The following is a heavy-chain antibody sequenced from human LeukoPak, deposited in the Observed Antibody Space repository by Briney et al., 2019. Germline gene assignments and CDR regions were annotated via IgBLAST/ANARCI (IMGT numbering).Heavy chain of an antibody. CDR2: ISGSGGST. V-gene: IGHV3-11*04. CDR3: ARGYYGSGSYYNY. D-gene: IGHD3-10*01. Sequence: PSQTLSLTCTVSGGSISSGGYYWSWIRQHPGKGLEWVSAISGSGGSTYYADSVKGRFTISRDNAKNSLYLQMNSLRAEDTAVYYCARGYYGSGSYYNYWGQGTLVTVSS. J-gene: IGHJ4*02. CDR1: GGSISSGGYY.